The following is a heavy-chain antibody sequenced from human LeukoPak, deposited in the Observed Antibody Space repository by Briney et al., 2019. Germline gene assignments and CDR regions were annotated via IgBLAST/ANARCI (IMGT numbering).Heavy chain of an antibody. CDR1: GFTFDDYA. Sequence: GGSLRLSCAASGFTFDDYAMHWVRQAPGKGLEWVSGISWNSGSIVYADSVKGRFTISRDNAKNSLYLQMNSLRAEDTAVYYCARDSGVTIFGVVIYHFDYWGQGTLVTVSS. J-gene: IGHJ4*02. V-gene: IGHV3-9*01. CDR3: ARDSGVTIFGVVIYHFDY. D-gene: IGHD3-3*01. CDR2: ISWNSGSI.